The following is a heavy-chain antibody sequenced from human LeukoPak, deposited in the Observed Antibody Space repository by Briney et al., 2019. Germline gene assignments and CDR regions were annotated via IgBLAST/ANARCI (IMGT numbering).Heavy chain of an antibody. CDR1: GGSISSGGYY. CDR2: IYHSGST. CDR3: ARAREGAFDY. V-gene: IGHV4-30-2*01. J-gene: IGHJ4*02. Sequence: SETLSLTCTVSGGSISSGGYYWSWIRQPPGKGLEWIGYIYHSGSTYYNPSLKSRVTISVDRSKNQFSLKLSSVTAADTAVYYCARAREGAFDYWGQGTLVTVSS. D-gene: IGHD1-26*01.